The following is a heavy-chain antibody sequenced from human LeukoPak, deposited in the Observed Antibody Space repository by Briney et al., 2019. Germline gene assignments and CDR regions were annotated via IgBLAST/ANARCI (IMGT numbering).Heavy chain of an antibody. V-gene: IGHV4-59*12. CDR3: ARDHGYSSGYRAERRGWFDP. J-gene: IGHJ5*02. CDR2: IYYSGST. D-gene: IGHD3-22*01. CDR1: GGSISSYY. Sequence: SSETLSLTCTVSGGSISSYYWSWIRQPPGKGLEWIGYIYYSGSTNYNPSLKSRVTISVDTSKNQFSLKLSSVTAADTAVYYCARDHGYSSGYRAERRGWFDPWGQGTLVTVSS.